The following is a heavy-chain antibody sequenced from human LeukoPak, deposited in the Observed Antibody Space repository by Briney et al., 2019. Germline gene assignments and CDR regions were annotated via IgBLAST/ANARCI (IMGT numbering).Heavy chain of an antibody. CDR2: LYDGGST. CDR1: GGSISSYY. J-gene: IGHJ4*02. Sequence: PSETLSLTCTVSGGSISSYYWSWVRQPPGQGLEWIGCLYDGGSTHYNPSLKSRVIISVDTSKNQFSLNLNSVTAADTAVYFCARHSWVNGYFDFWGQGTLVTVSS. CDR3: ARHSWVNGYFDF. D-gene: IGHD4-17*01. V-gene: IGHV4-59*08.